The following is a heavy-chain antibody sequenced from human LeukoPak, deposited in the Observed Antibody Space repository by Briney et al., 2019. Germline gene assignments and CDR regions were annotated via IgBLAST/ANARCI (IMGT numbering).Heavy chain of an antibody. D-gene: IGHD5-18*01. V-gene: IGHV5-51*01. J-gene: IGHJ3*02. CDR1: GDNFASYR. Sequence: GESLKISCKVSGDNFASYRIGWVRQMPGKGLEWMGFIYPGDSDTRYSPSFQGQVTISVDKSISTAYLQWSSLKASDTAMYYCARPDDSHGYFAFAIWGQGTMVTVSS. CDR3: ARPDDSHGYFAFAI. CDR2: IYPGDSDT.